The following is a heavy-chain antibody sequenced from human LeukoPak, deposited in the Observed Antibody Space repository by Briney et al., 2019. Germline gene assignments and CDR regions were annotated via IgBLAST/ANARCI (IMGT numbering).Heavy chain of an antibody. D-gene: IGHD3-9*01. CDR2: ISAQHGQT. Sequence: ASVKVSRKTSGYSENFYGITWVRQVAGQGLEWMGWISAQHGQTEYAPNSQDRVTMTTDTSTSTAYMELRSLRSDDTAVYYCARPSPYYDILTGPPDYWGQGTLVTVSS. V-gene: IGHV1-18*01. CDR1: GYSENFYG. CDR3: ARPSPYYDILTGPPDY. J-gene: IGHJ4*02.